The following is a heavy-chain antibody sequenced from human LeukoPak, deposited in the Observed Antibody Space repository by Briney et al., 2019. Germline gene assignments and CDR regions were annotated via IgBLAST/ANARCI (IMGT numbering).Heavy chain of an antibody. CDR2: ITISTTLI. J-gene: IGHJ5*02. V-gene: IGHV3-48*01. CDR1: GFPFSTYN. D-gene: IGHD3-3*01. CDR3: ANGYYDFWSGNNWFDP. Sequence: GGSLRLSCAASGFPFSTYNMNWVRQAPGKGLEWVAYITISTTLIYYADSVKGRFTISRDNAKNSLYLQMNSLRAEDTAVYYCANGYYDFWSGNNWFDPWGQGTLVTVSS.